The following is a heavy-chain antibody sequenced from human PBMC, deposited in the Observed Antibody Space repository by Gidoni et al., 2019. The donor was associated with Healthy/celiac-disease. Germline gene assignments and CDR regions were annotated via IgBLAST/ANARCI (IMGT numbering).Heavy chain of an antibody. D-gene: IGHD3-22*01. CDR2: T. J-gene: IGHJ4*02. V-gene: IGHV4-59*09. CDR3: AGGMDSSGYYLDY. Sequence: TNYNPSLKSRVTISVDTSKNQFSLKLSSVTAADTAVYYCAGGMDSSGYYLDYWGQGTLVTVSS.